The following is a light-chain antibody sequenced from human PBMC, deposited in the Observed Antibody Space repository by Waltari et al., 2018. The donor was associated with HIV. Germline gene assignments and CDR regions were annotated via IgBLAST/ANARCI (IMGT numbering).Light chain of an antibody. V-gene: IGLV1-47*01. CDR2: RNN. CDR1: SSN. CDR3: QSYDVTLSGPLV. Sequence: QSVLTQPPSASGTPGQRVTISCSGSSSNVHWYQKFPGTAPKLLIYRNNQRPSGVPDRFSGSKSGTSASLAINGLRSEDEADYYCQSYDVTLSGPLVFGGGTKLTVL. J-gene: IGLJ2*01.